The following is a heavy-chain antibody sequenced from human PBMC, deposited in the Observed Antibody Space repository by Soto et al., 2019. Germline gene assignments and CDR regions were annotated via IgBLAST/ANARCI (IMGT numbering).Heavy chain of an antibody. CDR3: SKGTGTTRLYSMDV. CDR2: ISASGDST. D-gene: IGHD1-7*01. V-gene: IGHV3-23*01. Sequence: GGSLRLSCVASGFIFHTYAMNCVRQAPGKGLEWVSAISASGDSTFYADSLRGRFTISRDNSKDTLYLQMNSLTAEDTALYYCSKGTGTTRLYSMDVWGQGTTVTVSS. CDR1: GFIFHTYA. J-gene: IGHJ6*02.